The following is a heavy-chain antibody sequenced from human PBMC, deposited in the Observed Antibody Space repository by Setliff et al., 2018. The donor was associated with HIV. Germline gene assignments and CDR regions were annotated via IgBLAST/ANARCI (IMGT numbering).Heavy chain of an antibody. D-gene: IGHD6-19*01. CDR1: GYTFTGYY. CDR2: INPNSGGT. J-gene: IGHJ3*01. V-gene: IGHV1-2*02. CDR3: ARVPYRSAWFSGGHNPFDV. Sequence: ASVKVSCKASGYTFTGYYMHWVRQAPGQGLEWMGWINPNSGGTNYAQKFQGRVTMTRDTSISTAYMDLRSLRSDDTAVYYCARVPYRSAWFSGGHNPFDVWGQGTMVTVSS.